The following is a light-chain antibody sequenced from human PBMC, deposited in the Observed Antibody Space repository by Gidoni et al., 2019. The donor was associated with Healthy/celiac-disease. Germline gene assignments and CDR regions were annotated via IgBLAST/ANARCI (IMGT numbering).Light chain of an antibody. CDR2: DAS. CDR3: QQRSNWPPLFT. J-gene: IGKJ3*01. V-gene: IGKV3-11*01. CDR1: QRVSSY. Sequence: EIVLTPSPATLSLSPGERATLSCRASQRVSSYLAWYQQKPGQAPRLRIYDASNRATGIPARFSGSGCGTDFNLTIRSIEPEDVEVDYCQQRSNWPPLFTFGPGTKVDIK.